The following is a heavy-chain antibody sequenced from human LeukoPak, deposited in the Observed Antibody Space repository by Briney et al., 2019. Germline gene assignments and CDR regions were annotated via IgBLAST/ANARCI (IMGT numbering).Heavy chain of an antibody. Sequence: ASVKVSCKASGYTFTSYDINWVRQATGQGLEWMGWMNPNSGNTGYAQKFQGRVTMTRNTSISTAYMELSSLRAEDTAVYYCAKGGGYYDSPGFQYWGQGTLVTVSS. J-gene: IGHJ4*02. CDR1: GYTFTSYD. CDR2: MNPNSGNT. D-gene: IGHD3-22*01. V-gene: IGHV1-8*01. CDR3: AKGGGYYDSPGFQY.